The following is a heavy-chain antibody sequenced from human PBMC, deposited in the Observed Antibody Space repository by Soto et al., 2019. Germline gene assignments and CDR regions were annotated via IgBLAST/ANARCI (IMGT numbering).Heavy chain of an antibody. Sequence: SQTLSLPCAVEGGSFSGYYWSRIRQTPGKGLEWIGEINHSGSTNYNPSLKSRVTISVDTSKNQFSLKLSSVTAADTAVYYCARVRLKYCSSTSCYANYFDYWGQGTLVTVSS. V-gene: IGHV4-34*01. CDR3: ARVRLKYCSSTSCYANYFDY. CDR2: INHSGST. J-gene: IGHJ4*02. CDR1: GGSFSGYY. D-gene: IGHD2-2*01.